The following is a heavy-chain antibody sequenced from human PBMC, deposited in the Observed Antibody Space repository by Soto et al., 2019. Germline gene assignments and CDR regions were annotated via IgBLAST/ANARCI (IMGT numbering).Heavy chain of an antibody. CDR1: GFTFSSYE. V-gene: IGHV3-48*03. CDR3: ARAYSGYDFFDY. D-gene: IGHD5-12*01. CDR2: ISSSGSTI. Sequence: PGGSLRLSCAASGFTFSSYEMNWVRQAPGKGLEWVSYISSSGSTIYYADSVKGRFTISRDNAKNSLYLQMNSLRAEDTAVYYCARAYSGYDFFDYWGQGTLVTVSS. J-gene: IGHJ4*02.